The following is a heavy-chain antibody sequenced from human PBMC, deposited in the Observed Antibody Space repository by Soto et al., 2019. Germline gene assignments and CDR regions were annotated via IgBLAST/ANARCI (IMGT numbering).Heavy chain of an antibody. D-gene: IGHD6-13*01. CDR2: ISSSSSYI. J-gene: IGHJ4*02. Sequence: EVQLVESGGGLVKPGGSLRLSCAASGFTFSSYSMNWVRQAPGKGLEWVSSISSSSSYIYYADSVKGRFTISRDNAKNSLYLQMNSLRAEDTAVYYCARDSDGGGMGNPDYFDYWGQGTLVTVSS. V-gene: IGHV3-21*01. CDR1: GFTFSSYS. CDR3: ARDSDGGGMGNPDYFDY.